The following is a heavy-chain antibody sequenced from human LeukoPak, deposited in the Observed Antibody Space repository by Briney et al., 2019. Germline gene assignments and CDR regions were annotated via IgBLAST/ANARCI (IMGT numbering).Heavy chain of an antibody. CDR1: GFTFSSYG. Sequence: GGSLRLSCAASGFTFSSYGMHWVRQAPGKGLEWVAVISYDGSNKYYADSVKGRFTTSRDNSKNTLYLQMNSLRAEDTAVYYCAKDASGYCSSTSCLPREAYYMDVWGKGTTVTVSS. CDR2: ISYDGSNK. J-gene: IGHJ6*03. V-gene: IGHV3-30*18. D-gene: IGHD2-2*01. CDR3: AKDASGYCSSTSCLPREAYYMDV.